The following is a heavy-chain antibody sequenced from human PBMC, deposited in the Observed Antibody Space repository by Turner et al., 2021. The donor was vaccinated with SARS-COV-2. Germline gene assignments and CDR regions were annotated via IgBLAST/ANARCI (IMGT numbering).Heavy chain of an antibody. V-gene: IGHV3-30*18. J-gene: IGHJ4*02. Sequence: QVQLVESGGGVVQPGRSLRLSCGASGFTFSSYGMHWVRQAPGKGLEWVAVTSYDGSNKYYADSVKGRFTISRDNSKNTLYLQMNSLRAEDTAVYYCAKDDNYDFWTGYYMYWGQGTLVTVSS. CDR1: GFTFSSYG. CDR3: AKDDNYDFWTGYYMY. CDR2: TSYDGSNK. D-gene: IGHD3-3*01.